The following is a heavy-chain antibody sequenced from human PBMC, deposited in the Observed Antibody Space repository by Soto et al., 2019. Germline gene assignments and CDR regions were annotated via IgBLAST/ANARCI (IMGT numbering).Heavy chain of an antibody. V-gene: IGHV3-30*18. CDR2: ISYDANNK. J-gene: IGHJ5*02. Sequence: QVQLVESGGGVVQPGRSLSLSCVASGFTFNTYGMHWVRQAPGKGLEWLAVISYDANNKDYADSVKGRFTISRDNSKNTRYLQMNSLSTEDTAVYYCANDSRWLGWFDPWGQGPLVTVSS. CDR3: ANDSRWLGWFDP. CDR1: GFTFNTYG. D-gene: IGHD5-12*01.